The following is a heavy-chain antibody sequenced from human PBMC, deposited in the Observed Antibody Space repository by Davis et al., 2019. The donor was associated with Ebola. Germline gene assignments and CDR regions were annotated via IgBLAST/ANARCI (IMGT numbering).Heavy chain of an antibody. J-gene: IGHJ4*02. CDR1: GFTFSGPA. D-gene: IGHD4-17*01. Sequence: GESLKISCAASGFTFSGPAMHWVRQASGKGLEWVGRIRSKANSYATAYAASVKGRFTISRDDSKNTAYLQMNSLKTEDTAVYYCTSPYGVYEIWSQGTLVTVSS. CDR2: IRSKANSYAT. V-gene: IGHV3-73*01. CDR3: TSPYGVYEI.